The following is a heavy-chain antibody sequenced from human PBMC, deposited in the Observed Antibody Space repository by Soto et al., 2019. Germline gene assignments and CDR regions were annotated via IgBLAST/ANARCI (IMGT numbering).Heavy chain of an antibody. Sequence: QLLQSGGGLVQPGGSLPLSCAASGFTFGTTDMSWVRQAPGEGRGGVSPIVGSGGITYYADSVKGRFTISRDNSRNTVYLQMNSLRGDDTALYYCVKNSGWFNTWGQGALVTVSS. D-gene: IGHD3-10*01. V-gene: IGHV3-23*01. CDR2: IVGSGGIT. CDR3: VKNSGWFNT. J-gene: IGHJ5*02. CDR1: GFTFGTTD.